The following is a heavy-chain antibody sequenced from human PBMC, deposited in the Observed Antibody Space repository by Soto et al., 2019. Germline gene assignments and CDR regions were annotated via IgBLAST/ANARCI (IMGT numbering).Heavy chain of an antibody. V-gene: IGHV1-69*06. Sequence: SVKVSCKASGGTFSSYAISWVRQAPGQGLEWMGGIIPIFGTANYAQKFQGRVTITADKSTSTAYMELSSLRSEDTAVYYCARRSSDLEVYYYYGMDVWGQGTTVTVSS. CDR2: IIPIFGTA. J-gene: IGHJ6*02. CDR3: ARRSSDLEVYYYYGMDV. CDR1: GGTFSSYA.